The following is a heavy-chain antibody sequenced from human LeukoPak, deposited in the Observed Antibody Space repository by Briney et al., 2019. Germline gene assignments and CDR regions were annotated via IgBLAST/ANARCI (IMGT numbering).Heavy chain of an antibody. V-gene: IGHV4-4*07. CDR1: GGSISSYY. D-gene: IGHD3-10*01. Sequence: SETLSLTCTVSGGSISSYYWSWIRQPAGKGLEWIGRIYTSGSTNYNPSLKSRVTMSVDTSKNQFSLKLSSVTAADTAVYYCAREYGPRITMVRGVFDYWGQGTLVTVSS. CDR3: AREYGPRITMVRGVFDY. J-gene: IGHJ4*02. CDR2: IYTSGST.